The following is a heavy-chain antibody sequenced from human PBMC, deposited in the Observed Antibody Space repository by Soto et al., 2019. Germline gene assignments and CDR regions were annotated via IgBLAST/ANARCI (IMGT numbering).Heavy chain of an antibody. Sequence: QVQLVESGGGVVQPGRSLRLSCAASGFTFSNYALHWVRQAPGKGLEWVAVISYDGSNKYYVDSVKGRVTISRDKSKNTLYLQMNSLRAEDTAVYYCARDRGGDCSFSDYWGQGTLVTVSS. V-gene: IGHV3-30*03. D-gene: IGHD2-21*02. CDR2: ISYDGSNK. J-gene: IGHJ4*02. CDR1: GFTFSNYA. CDR3: ARDRGGDCSFSDY.